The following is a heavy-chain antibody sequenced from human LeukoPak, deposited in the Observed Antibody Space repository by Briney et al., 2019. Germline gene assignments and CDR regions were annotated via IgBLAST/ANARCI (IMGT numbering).Heavy chain of an antibody. Sequence: SETLSLTCTVAGASVTSSNYFWAWIRQPPGKGLEWIGSFLYGGNTNYNPSLKSRATISVDTSKKAFSLNLSSLTAADTALYYCARQRFWISYPFDFWGPGILVTVSS. CDR2: FLYGGNT. CDR3: ARQRFWISYPFDF. CDR1: GASVTSSNYF. D-gene: IGHD3-3*01. J-gene: IGHJ4*02. V-gene: IGHV4-39*01.